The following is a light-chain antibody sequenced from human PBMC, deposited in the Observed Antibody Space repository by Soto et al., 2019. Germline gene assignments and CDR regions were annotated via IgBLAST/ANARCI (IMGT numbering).Light chain of an antibody. J-gene: IGKJ4*01. Sequence: EIVLTQSPATLSLSPGERATLSCRASQSVNINLAWYQQRPGQAPRVLIYGASNRASGIPDRFSGSGSGTDFTLTISSLEPDDFALYYCQQYKDWPPLTFGGGTRVEIK. V-gene: IGKV3-11*01. CDR1: QSVNIN. CDR3: QQYKDWPPLT. CDR2: GAS.